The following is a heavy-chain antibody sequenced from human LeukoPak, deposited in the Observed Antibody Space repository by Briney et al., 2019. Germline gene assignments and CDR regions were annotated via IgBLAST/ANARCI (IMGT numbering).Heavy chain of an antibody. CDR1: GYTFTSYG. V-gene: IGHV1-18*04. D-gene: IGHD3-10*01. CDR3: ARVGDGSGSYYENWFDP. CDR2: ISAYNGNT. J-gene: IGHJ5*02. Sequence: ASVKVSCKASGYTFTSYGISWVRQAPGQGLEWMGWISAYNGNTNYAQKLQGRVTMTTDTSTCTAYMELRSLRSDDTAVYYCARVGDGSGSYYENWFDPWGQGTLVTVSS.